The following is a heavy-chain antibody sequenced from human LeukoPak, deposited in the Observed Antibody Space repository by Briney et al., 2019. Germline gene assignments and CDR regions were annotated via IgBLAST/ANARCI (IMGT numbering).Heavy chain of an antibody. CDR1: GGSFSGYY. D-gene: IGHD6-19*01. CDR3: ARVRSSGWALPTY. J-gene: IGHJ4*02. V-gene: IGHV4-34*01. CDR2: INHSGST. Sequence: PSETLSLTCAVYGGSFSGYYWSWIRQPPGKGLEWIGEINHSGSTNYNPSLKSRVTISVDTSKNQFSLKLSSVTAAGTAVYYCARVRSSGWALPTYWGQGTLVTVSS.